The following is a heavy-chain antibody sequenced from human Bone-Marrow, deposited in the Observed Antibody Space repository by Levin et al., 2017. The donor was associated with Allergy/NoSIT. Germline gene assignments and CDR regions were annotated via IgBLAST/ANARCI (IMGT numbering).Heavy chain of an antibody. CDR2: IKSKTDGGTT. V-gene: IGHV3-15*01. CDR1: GFTFSNAW. Sequence: SGGSLRLSCAASGFTFSNAWMSWVRQAPGKGLEWVGRIKSKTDGGTTDYAAPVKGRFTISRDDSKNTLYLQMNSLKTEDTAVYYCTTEGRGWELHWFDPWGQGTLVTVSS. CDR3: TTEGRGWELHWFDP. D-gene: IGHD1-26*01. J-gene: IGHJ5*02.